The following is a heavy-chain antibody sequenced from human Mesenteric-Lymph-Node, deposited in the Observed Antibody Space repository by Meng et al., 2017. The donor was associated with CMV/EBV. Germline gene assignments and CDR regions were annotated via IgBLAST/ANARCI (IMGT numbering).Heavy chain of an antibody. CDR3: ARDRINGRAVDY. J-gene: IGHJ4*02. CDR2: IKQDGSEK. CDR1: GFTFSSYW. D-gene: IGHD4-17*01. V-gene: IGHV3-7*01. Sequence: GESLKISCAASGFTFSSYWMSWVRQAPGKGLEWVANIKQDGSEKYYVDSVKGRFTISRDNAKNSLYLQMNSLRAEDTAVYYCARDRINGRAVDYWGQGTLVTVSS.